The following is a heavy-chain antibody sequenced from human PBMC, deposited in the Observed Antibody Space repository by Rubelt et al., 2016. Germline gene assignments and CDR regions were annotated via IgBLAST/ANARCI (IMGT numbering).Heavy chain of an antibody. CDR2: INYSGNT. D-gene: IGHD2-2*03. CDR3: ARHLDRYYYYYMDV. V-gene: IGHV4-34*01. Sequence: QVQLQQWGAGLLKPSETLSLTCAVYGGSFSGYYWSWIRQPPGKGLEWIGTINYSGNTYYNPSLKSRVTISVDTSENQFSLKLGSVAAAETAVDYCARHLDRYYYYYMDVWAKGPRSPSP. J-gene: IGHJ6*03. CDR1: GGSFSGYY.